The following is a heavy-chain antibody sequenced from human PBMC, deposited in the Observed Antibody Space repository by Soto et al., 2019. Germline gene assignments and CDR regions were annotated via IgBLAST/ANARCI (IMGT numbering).Heavy chain of an antibody. CDR3: ARGGVGATLFDY. V-gene: IGHV3-11*06. J-gene: IGHJ4*02. CDR1: GFTFSDYY. Sequence: PGGSLRLSCAASGFTFSDYYMSWIRQAPGKGLEWVSYISSSSSYTNYADSVKGRFTISRDNAKNSLYLQMNSLRAEDTAVYYCARGGVGATLFDYWGQGTLVTVSS. D-gene: IGHD1-26*01. CDR2: ISSSSSYT.